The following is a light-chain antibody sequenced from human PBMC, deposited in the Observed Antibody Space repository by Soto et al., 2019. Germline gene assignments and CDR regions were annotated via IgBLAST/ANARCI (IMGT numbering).Light chain of an antibody. CDR2: EVS. V-gene: IGLV2-8*01. J-gene: IGLJ2*01. Sequence: QSALTQPPSASGSPGQSVTISCTGTSSDVGAYNYVSWYQQYAGKAPKLIIYEVSQRPSGVPDRFSGSKSGNTASLTVSGLQAEDEADYYCNSYAGSRHVVLGGGTKRTVL. CDR3: NSYAGSRHVV. CDR1: SSDVGAYNY.